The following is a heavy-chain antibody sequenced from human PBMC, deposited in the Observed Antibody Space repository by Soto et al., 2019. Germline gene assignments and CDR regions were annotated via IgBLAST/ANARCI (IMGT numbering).Heavy chain of an antibody. D-gene: IGHD3-3*01. J-gene: IGHJ6*02. Sequence: SGKTSCNSPVYRLTCYYMYLVRQAPGQGLEWMGWINPNSGDTNSAQNFQGRFTMTRDTSISTAYLELRSLRSDDTAVYYCARVNTIFGVANYAMDVWGQGTTVTVSS. CDR2: INPNSGDT. CDR3: ARVNTIFGVANYAMDV. V-gene: IGHV1-2*02. CDR1: VYRLTCYY.